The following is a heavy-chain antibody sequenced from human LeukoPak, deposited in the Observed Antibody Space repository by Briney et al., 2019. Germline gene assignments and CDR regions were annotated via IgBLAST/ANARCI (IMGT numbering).Heavy chain of an antibody. CDR1: GGSISSGGYY. CDR3: ARHVSRYGGNKDAFDI. J-gene: IGHJ3*02. V-gene: IGHV4-31*03. D-gene: IGHD4-23*01. Sequence: SQTLSLTCTVSGGSISSGGYYWTWIRQHPGKGLEWIGYIDYSGSTYYNPSLKSRVTISVDTSKNQFSLKLSSVTAADTAVYYCARHVSRYGGNKDAFDIWGQGTMVTVSS. CDR2: IDYSGST.